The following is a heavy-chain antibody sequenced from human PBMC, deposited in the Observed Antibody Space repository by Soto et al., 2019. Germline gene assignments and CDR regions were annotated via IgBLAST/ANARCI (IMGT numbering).Heavy chain of an antibody. CDR3: ARGIAVAVAYYYGLDV. CDR1: GFTFSSYA. D-gene: IGHD6-19*01. V-gene: IGHV3-23*01. J-gene: IGHJ6*02. CDR2: ISNIGSST. Sequence: GGSLRLSCAASGFTFSSYAMSWVRQAPGKGLAWVSGISNIGSSTYYADSVKGRFTISRDNSKNTLYLQMNGLRAEDTAIYYCARGIAVAVAYYYGLDVWGQGTTVTVSS.